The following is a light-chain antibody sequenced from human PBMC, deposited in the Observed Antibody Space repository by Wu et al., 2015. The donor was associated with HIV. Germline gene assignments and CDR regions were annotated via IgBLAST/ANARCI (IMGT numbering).Light chain of an antibody. V-gene: IGKV1-5*03. CDR3: QQYNSYST. Sequence: DIHMTQSPSTLSASVGDRVTITCRASQSISTWLAWYQQKPGKAPNLLIYKASSLESGVPSRSSGSGSGTEFTLTISSLQPDDFATYYCQQYNSYSTFGQGTKVEIK. J-gene: IGKJ1*01. CDR2: KAS. CDR1: QSISTW.